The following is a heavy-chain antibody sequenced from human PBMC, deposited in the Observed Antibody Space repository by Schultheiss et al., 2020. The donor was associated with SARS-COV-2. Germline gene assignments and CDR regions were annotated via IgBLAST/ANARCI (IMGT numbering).Heavy chain of an antibody. V-gene: IGHV4-39*07. CDR3: ARRGGSGSYYRVYYYYGMDV. J-gene: IGHJ6*02. CDR1: GGSISSSSYY. D-gene: IGHD3-10*01. CDR2: IYYSGST. Sequence: SQTLSLTCTVSGGSISSSSYYWGWIRQPPGKGLEWIGSIYYSGSTYYNPSLKSRVTISVDTSKNQFSLKLSSVTAADTAVYYCARRGGSGSYYRVYYYYGMDVWGQVTTVTVSS.